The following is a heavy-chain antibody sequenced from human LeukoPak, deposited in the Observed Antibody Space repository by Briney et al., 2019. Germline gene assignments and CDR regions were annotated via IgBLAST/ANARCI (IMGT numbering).Heavy chain of an antibody. CDR3: ARDRGGPTYGKDY. Sequence: GGSLRLSCAASGLTFSSYSMNWVRQAPGKGLEWVSSISSSSSYIYYADSVKGRFTISRDNAKNSLYLQMNSLRAEDTAVYYCARDRGGPTYGKDYWGQGTLVTGSS. V-gene: IGHV3-21*01. D-gene: IGHD5-18*01. J-gene: IGHJ4*02. CDR2: ISSSSSYI. CDR1: GLTFSSYS.